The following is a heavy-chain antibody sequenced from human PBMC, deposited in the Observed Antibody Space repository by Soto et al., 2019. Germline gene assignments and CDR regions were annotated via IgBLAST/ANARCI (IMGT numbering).Heavy chain of an antibody. CDR3: AKDRSGWYLSYYFDY. J-gene: IGHJ4*02. V-gene: IGHV3-30*18. CDR1: GFTFSSYG. Sequence: QVQLVESGGGVVQPGRSLRLSCAASGFTFSSYGMHWVRQAPGKGLEWVAVISYDGSNKYYADSVKGRFTISRDNSKNTLYLQMNSLRAEDTAVYYCAKDRSGWYLSYYFDYWGQGTLVTVSS. CDR2: ISYDGSNK. D-gene: IGHD6-19*01.